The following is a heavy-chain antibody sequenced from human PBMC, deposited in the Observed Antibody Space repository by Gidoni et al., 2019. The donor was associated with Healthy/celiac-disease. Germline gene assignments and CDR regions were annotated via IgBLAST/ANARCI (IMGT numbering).Heavy chain of an antibody. CDR1: GSTFTSYG. CDR2: ISAYNGNT. J-gene: IGHJ3*02. V-gene: IGHV1-18*01. D-gene: IGHD1-1*01. CDR3: ARDPRTRGTPHAFDI. Sequence: QVQLVQSGAEVQKPGASVKVSCKASGSTFTSYGISWVRQAPGQGLEWMGWISAYNGNTNYAQKLQGRVTMTTDTSTSTAYMELRSLRSDDTAVYYCARDPRTRGTPHAFDIWGQGTMVTVSS.